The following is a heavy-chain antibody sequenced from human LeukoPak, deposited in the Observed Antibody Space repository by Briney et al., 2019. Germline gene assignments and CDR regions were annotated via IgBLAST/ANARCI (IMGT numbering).Heavy chain of an antibody. CDR3: ARSRDWGNDYFDY. D-gene: IGHD7-27*01. CDR1: GFTFDNYA. Sequence: GGSLRLSCAASGFTFDNYAMHWVRQVPGKGLEWVSGISWNSGSTAYADSVKGRFTISRDNSKNTLYLQMNSLRAEDTAVYYCARSRDWGNDYFDYWGQGTLVTVSS. CDR2: ISWNSGST. V-gene: IGHV3-9*01. J-gene: IGHJ4*02.